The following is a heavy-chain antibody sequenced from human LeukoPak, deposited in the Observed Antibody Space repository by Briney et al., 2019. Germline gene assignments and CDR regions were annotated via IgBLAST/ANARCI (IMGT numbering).Heavy chain of an antibody. J-gene: IGHJ4*02. CDR1: GFTFSNAW. Sequence: GGSLRLSCAASGFTFSNAWMSWVRQAPGKGLEWVANIKQDGSEKYYVDSVKGRFTISRDNAKNSLYLQMSSLRAEDTAVYYCARLLTYSGYDPFDYWGQGTLVTVSS. CDR3: ARLLTYSGYDPFDY. V-gene: IGHV3-7*01. D-gene: IGHD5-12*01. CDR2: IKQDGSEK.